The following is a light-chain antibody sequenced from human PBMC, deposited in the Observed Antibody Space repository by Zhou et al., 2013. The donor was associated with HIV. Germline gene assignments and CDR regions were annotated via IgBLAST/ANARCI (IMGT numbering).Light chain of an antibody. CDR3: QQYDDLPYI. CDR2: DAS. Sequence: DIQMTQSPSTLSASVGDRVTITCRASQSISSWLAWYQQKPGKAPKLLIYDASKLETGVPSRFSGNRSGTDFSFTISSLQPEDIATYYCQQYDDLPYIFGQGTKLEIK. V-gene: IGKV1-33*01. CDR1: QSISSW. J-gene: IGKJ2*01.